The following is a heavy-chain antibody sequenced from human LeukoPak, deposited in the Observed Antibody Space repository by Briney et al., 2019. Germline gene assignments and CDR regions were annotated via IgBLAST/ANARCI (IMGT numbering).Heavy chain of an antibody. J-gene: IGHJ5*02. CDR3: ATEFGYPQTNWFDP. V-gene: IGHV1-24*01. CDR1: GYTFTSYG. Sequence: ASVKVSCKASGYTFTSYGISWVRQAPGQGLEWMGGFDPEDGETIYAQKFQGRVTMTEDTSTDTAYMELSSLRSEDTAVYYCATEFGYPQTNWFDPWGQGTLVTVSS. CDR2: FDPEDGET. D-gene: IGHD3-22*01.